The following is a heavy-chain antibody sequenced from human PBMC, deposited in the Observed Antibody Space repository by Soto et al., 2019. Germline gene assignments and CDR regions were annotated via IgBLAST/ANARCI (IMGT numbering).Heavy chain of an antibody. CDR3: ARGGSYYDSSALHGAFDI. V-gene: IGHV1-69*13. CDR1: GGTCSIYA. Sequence: SVKVSCKASGGTCSIYAISCVLQAPVQGLEWMGGIIPIFGTANYAQKFQGRVTITADESTSTAYMELSSLRSEDTAVYYCARGGSYYDSSALHGAFDIWGQGTMVTVSS. D-gene: IGHD3-22*01. CDR2: IIPIFGTA. J-gene: IGHJ3*02.